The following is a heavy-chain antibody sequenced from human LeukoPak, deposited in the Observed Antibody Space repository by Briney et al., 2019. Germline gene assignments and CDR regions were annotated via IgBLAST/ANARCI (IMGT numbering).Heavy chain of an antibody. CDR2: INPNSGGT. CDR3: ARDLGYCSGGSCYSVHY. D-gene: IGHD2-15*01. CDR1: GYTFTGYY. Sequence: ASVKVSCKASGYTFTGYYMHWVRQAPGQGLEWMGWINPNSGGTNYAQKFQGRVTMTRDTSISTAYMELSRLRSDDTAVYYCARDLGYCSGGSCYSVHYWGQGTLVTVSS. J-gene: IGHJ4*02. V-gene: IGHV1-2*02.